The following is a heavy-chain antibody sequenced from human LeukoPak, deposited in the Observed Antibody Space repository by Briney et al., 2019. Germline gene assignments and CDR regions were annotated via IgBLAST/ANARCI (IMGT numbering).Heavy chain of an antibody. Sequence: SETLSLTCTVSGGSISSSSYYWGWIRQPPGKGLEWLGSIYYSGSTYYNPSLKSRVTISVDTSKNQFSLKLSSVTAADTAVYYCARLGAAMATWYYYYYMDVWGKGTTVTISS. CDR3: ARLGAAMATWYYYYYMDV. CDR1: GGSISSSSYY. CDR2: IYYSGST. D-gene: IGHD5-18*01. J-gene: IGHJ6*03. V-gene: IGHV4-39*01.